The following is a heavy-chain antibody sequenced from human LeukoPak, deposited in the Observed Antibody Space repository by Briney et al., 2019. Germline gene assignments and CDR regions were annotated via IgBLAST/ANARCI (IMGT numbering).Heavy chain of an antibody. J-gene: IGHJ6*03. CDR1: GYTFTSYA. CDR3: ARVIEYSSSSEYYYYYYMDV. D-gene: IGHD6-6*01. Sequence: ASVKVSCKASGYTFTSYAISWVRQAPGQGLEWVGWISAYNGNTNYAQKLQGRVTMTTDTSTSTAYMELRSLRSDDTAVYYCARVIEYSSSSEYYYYYYMDVWGKGTTVTVSS. CDR2: ISAYNGNT. V-gene: IGHV1-18*01.